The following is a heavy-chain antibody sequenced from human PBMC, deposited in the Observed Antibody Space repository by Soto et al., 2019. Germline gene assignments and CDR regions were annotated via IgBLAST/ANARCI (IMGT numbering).Heavy chain of an antibody. CDR3: ARGKEAARA. CDR1: GGSISSGGYY. D-gene: IGHD6-13*01. J-gene: IGHJ5*02. Sequence: SETLSLTCTVSGGSISSGGYYWNWIRQHPGKGLEWIGYIYYSGSTYYNPSLRSRVTISVDTSKNQFSLKLSSVTAADTAVYYCARGKEAARAWSQGTLVTVSS. V-gene: IGHV4-31*03. CDR2: IYYSGST.